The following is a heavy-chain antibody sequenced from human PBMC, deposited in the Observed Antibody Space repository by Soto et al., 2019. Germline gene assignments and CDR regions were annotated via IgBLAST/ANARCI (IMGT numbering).Heavy chain of an antibody. D-gene: IGHD3-16*01. V-gene: IGHV5-51*01. J-gene: IGHJ6*02. Sequence: AGESLKISCKGFGYSFSIYWIGGVRQKPGKGLEWMGIIYPGDPETRKSPSFEAQVTMSVDKAINTAYLQWTSLTASDSAMYYCARLGPLEEGRTRYAMDVWGQGTTVTVSS. CDR2: IYPGDPET. CDR3: ARLGPLEEGRTRYAMDV. CDR1: GYSFSIYW.